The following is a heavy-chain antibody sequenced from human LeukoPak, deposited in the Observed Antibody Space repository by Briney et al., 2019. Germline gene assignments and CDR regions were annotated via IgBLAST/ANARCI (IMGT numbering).Heavy chain of an antibody. CDR2: IIPIFGTA. CDR3: ARGGAVMSYDSSGYYVY. V-gene: IGHV1-69*13. D-gene: IGHD3-22*01. CDR1: GGTFSSYA. J-gene: IGHJ4*02. Sequence: ASVKVSCEASGGTFSSYAISWVRQAPGQGLEWMGGIIPIFGTANYAQKFQGRVTITADESTSTAYMELSSLRSEDTAVYYCARGGAVMSYDSSGYYVYWGQGTLVTVSS.